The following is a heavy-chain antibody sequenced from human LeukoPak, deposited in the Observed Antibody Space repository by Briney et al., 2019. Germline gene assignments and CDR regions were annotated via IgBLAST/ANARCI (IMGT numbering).Heavy chain of an antibody. J-gene: IGHJ5*02. Sequence: GGXXRLSCAASGFTFSSYSMNWVRQAPGKGVEGVSSISSSSSYIYYADSVKGRFTISRDKAKKSLYMQMNRLRDEETAVYYCARDEYSSSFNWFDPWGQGTLVTVSS. CDR3: ARDEYSSSFNWFDP. CDR1: GFTFSSYS. D-gene: IGHD6-6*01. V-gene: IGHV3-21*01. CDR2: ISSSSSYI.